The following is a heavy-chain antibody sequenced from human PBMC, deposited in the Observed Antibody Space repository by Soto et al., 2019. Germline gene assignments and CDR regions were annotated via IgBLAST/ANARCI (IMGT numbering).Heavy chain of an antibody. CDR3: ARVHRSSRGVWGYYYGMDV. Sequence: GGSLRLSCAASGFTFSSYEMNWVRQAPGKGLEWVSYISSSGSTIYYADSVKGRLTISRDNAKNSLYLQMNSLRAEDTAVYYFARVHRSSRGVWGYYYGMDVWGQGTTVTVSS. CDR1: GFTFSSYE. V-gene: IGHV3-48*03. CDR2: ISSSGSTI. D-gene: IGHD6-6*01. J-gene: IGHJ6*02.